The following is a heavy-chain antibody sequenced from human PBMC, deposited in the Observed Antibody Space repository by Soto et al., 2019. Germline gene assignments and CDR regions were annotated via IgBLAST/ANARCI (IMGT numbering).Heavy chain of an antibody. D-gene: IGHD3-3*01. CDR3: ARGNDFWSGYPSYNWFDP. J-gene: IGHJ5*02. V-gene: IGHV4-59*01. CDR2: IYYSGST. CDR1: GGSISSYY. Sequence: SETLSLTCTVSGGSISSYYWSWIRQPPGKGLEWIGYIYYSGSTNYNPSLKSRVTISVDTSKNQFSLKLSSVTAADTAVYYCARGNDFWSGYPSYNWFDPWGQGT.